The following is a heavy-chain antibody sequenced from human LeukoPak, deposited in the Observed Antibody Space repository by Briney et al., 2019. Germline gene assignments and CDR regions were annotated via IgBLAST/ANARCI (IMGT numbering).Heavy chain of an antibody. CDR3: ASYRPYDYVWGSAFGY. J-gene: IGHJ4*02. D-gene: IGHD3-16*01. CDR1: GGSISSYY. V-gene: IGHV4-59*01. Sequence: SETLSLTCTVSGGSISSYYWSWIRQPPGKGLEWIGYIYHSGSTNYNPSLKSRVTISVDTSKNQFSLKLSSVTAADTAVYYCASYRPYDYVWGSAFGYWGQGTLVTVSS. CDR2: IYHSGST.